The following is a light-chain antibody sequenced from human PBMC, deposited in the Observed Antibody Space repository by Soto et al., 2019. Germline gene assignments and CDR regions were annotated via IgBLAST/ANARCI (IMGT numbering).Light chain of an antibody. J-gene: IGLJ1*01. V-gene: IGLV2-11*01. CDR3: CSNAGRPDV. CDR2: DVN. CDR1: SNDIGGYNY. Sequence: QSVLTQPRSVSGSPGQSVAISCTGTSNDIGGYNYVSWYQQHPGKAPKVMIYDVNKRPSGVPDRFSGSKSGNTASLTISDLQAEDEADYYCCSNAGRPDVFGTGTKVNVL.